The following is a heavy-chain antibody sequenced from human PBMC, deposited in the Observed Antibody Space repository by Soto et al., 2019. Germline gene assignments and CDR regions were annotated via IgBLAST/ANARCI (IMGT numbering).Heavy chain of an antibody. CDR2: TYYRSKWYN. D-gene: IGHD3-3*01. CDR1: GDSVSSNSAA. Sequence: SQTLSLTCAIFGDSVSSNSAAWNWIRQSPSRGLEWLGRTYYRSKWYNDYAVSVKSRITINPDTSKNQFSLQLTSVTPVDTVVYYCARDSDDLRNRYYSWGQGSLVTVSS. J-gene: IGHJ5*01. CDR3: ARDSDDLRNRYYS. V-gene: IGHV6-1*01.